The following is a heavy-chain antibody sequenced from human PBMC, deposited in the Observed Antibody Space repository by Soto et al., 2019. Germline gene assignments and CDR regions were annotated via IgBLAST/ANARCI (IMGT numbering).Heavy chain of an antibody. CDR1: GFTFGDYA. Sequence: GGSLRLSCTASGFTFGDYAMSWFRQAPGKGLEWVGFIRSKAYGGTTEYAASVKGRFTISRDDSKSIAYLQMNSLKTEDTAVYYCTRDRVQLGYCSGGSCSLKTYYYGMDVWGQGTTVTVSS. J-gene: IGHJ6*02. D-gene: IGHD2-15*01. V-gene: IGHV3-49*03. CDR3: TRDRVQLGYCSGGSCSLKTYYYGMDV. CDR2: IRSKAYGGTT.